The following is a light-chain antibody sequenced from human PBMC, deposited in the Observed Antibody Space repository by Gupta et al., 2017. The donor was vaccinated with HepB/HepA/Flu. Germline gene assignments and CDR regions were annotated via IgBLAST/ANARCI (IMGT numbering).Light chain of an antibody. V-gene: IGLV2-8*01. Sequence: QSALTQPPSASGSPGQSVTISCTGTSSDVGGYNYVSWYQQHPGKAPKLMIYEVSKRPSGVPDRFSGSKSGNTASLTVSGLQAEDEADYYCSSYAVSNTLVFGGGTKMIVL. CDR3: SSYAVSNTLV. CDR2: EVS. J-gene: IGLJ2*01. CDR1: SSDVGGYNY.